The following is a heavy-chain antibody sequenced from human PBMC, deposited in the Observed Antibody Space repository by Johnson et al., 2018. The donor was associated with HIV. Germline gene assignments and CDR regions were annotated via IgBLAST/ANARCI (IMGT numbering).Heavy chain of an antibody. CDR2: IRYDGSNK. J-gene: IGHJ3*02. CDR3: ARDSRISLIVVVSRGGFDI. D-gene: IGHD3-22*01. V-gene: IGHV3-30*02. Sequence: QVQLVESGGGVVQPGGSLRLSCAASEFTFSTYGMHWVRQAPGKGLEWVAFIRYDGSNKYYADSVKGRFTIYRDNAKNSLYLQMNSLRAEDTAVYYCARDSRISLIVVVSRGGFDIWGQGTMVTVSS. CDR1: EFTFSTYG.